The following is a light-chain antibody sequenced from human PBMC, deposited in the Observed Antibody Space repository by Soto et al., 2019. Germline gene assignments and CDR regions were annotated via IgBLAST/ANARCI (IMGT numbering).Light chain of an antibody. Sequence: EIVLTQSPATLSLSPGERATLSCRASQSVSSNYLAWYQQKPGQAPRLLIYGASSRATGIPDKFSGSGSGTDFTLTVSRLEPEDFAVFYCQQYGSSPPTFGHGTNLEIK. CDR1: QSVSSNY. CDR2: GAS. J-gene: IGKJ2*01. CDR3: QQYGSSPPT. V-gene: IGKV3-20*01.